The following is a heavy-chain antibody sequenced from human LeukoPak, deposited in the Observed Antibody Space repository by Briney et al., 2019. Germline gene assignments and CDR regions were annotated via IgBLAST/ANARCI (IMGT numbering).Heavy chain of an antibody. Sequence: SVKVSCKASGGTFSSYAISWVRQAPGQGLEWMGGIIPIFGTANYAQKFQGRVTITTDESTSTAYMELSSLRSEDTAVYYCARAYDILTGYPPDYYGMDVWGQGTTVTVSS. CDR2: IIPIFGTA. CDR3: ARAYDILTGYPPDYYGMDV. D-gene: IGHD3-9*01. V-gene: IGHV1-69*05. CDR1: GGTFSSYA. J-gene: IGHJ6*02.